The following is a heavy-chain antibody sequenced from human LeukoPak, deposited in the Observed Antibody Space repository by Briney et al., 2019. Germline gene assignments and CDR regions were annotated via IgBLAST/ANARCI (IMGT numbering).Heavy chain of an antibody. CDR2: ISSNGATT. J-gene: IGHJ4*02. V-gene: IGHV3-64D*06. D-gene: IGHD6-6*01. CDR3: VKDRSIAAPNNDFFDS. Sequence: PGGALRLSCSASGFTFNRFYLHWVRQAPGRGMEFVSHISSNGATTYYADSVNGRFTISRDNSKNTLYLQMSSLRAADTAVYYCVKDRSIAAPNNDFFDSWGQGALVTVSS. CDR1: GFTFNRFY.